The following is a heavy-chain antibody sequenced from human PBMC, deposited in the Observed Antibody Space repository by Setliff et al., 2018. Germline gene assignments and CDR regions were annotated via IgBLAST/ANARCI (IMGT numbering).Heavy chain of an antibody. J-gene: IGHJ3*01. V-gene: IGHV3-48*03. CDR2: VSIGGGTI. D-gene: IGHD6-25*01. Sequence: PGGSLRLSCAASAFTFPTYDMHWMRQAPGKGLEWVAYVSIGGGTIHYVDSVKGRFTISRDNAQNSLYLQMDSLRAEDTAVYYCARSPANGGHDAFDVWGQGTMVTVSS. CDR3: ARSPANGGHDAFDV. CDR1: AFTFPTYD.